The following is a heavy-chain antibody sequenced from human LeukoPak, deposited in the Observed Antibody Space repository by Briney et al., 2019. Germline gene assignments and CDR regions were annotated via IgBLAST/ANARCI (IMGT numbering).Heavy chain of an antibody. CDR2: IRSKAYGGTT. D-gene: IGHD3-3*01. CDR1: GFTFGDYA. V-gene: IGHV3-49*03. Sequence: GGSLRLSCTASGFTFGDYAMSWFRQAPGKGLEWVGFIRSKAYGGTTEYAASVKGRFTISRDDSKSIAYLQMNSLKTEDTVVYYCTTIFGAYYYYYYGMDVWGQGTTVTVSS. J-gene: IGHJ6*02. CDR3: TTIFGAYYYYYYGMDV.